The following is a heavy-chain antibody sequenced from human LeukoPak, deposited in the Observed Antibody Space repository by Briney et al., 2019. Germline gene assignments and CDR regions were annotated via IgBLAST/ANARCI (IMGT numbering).Heavy chain of an antibody. J-gene: IGHJ6*03. CDR2: FDPEDGET. V-gene: IGHV1-24*01. CDR1: GYTLTELS. Sequence: ASVKVSCKVSGYTLTELSMHWVRQAPGKGLEWMGGFDPEDGETIYAQKFQGRVTMTEDTSTDTAYMELSRLRSEDTAVYYCATGAKLELRNYYYYYYMDVWGKGTTVTVSS. D-gene: IGHD1-7*01. CDR3: ATGAKLELRNYYYYYYMDV.